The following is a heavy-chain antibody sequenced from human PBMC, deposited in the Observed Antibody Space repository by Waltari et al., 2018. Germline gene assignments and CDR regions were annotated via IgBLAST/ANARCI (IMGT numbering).Heavy chain of an antibody. Sequence: EVQLVESGGGLVQPGGSLRLSCAASGFTFSSYWMSWVRQAPGKGLEWVANIKQDGSEKYYVDSVKGRFTISRDNAKNSLYLQMNSLRAEDTAVYYCASHLAAAYFRHWGQGTLVTVSS. CDR2: IKQDGSEK. CDR1: GFTFSSYW. D-gene: IGHD6-13*01. CDR3: ASHLAAAYFRH. V-gene: IGHV3-7*01. J-gene: IGHJ1*01.